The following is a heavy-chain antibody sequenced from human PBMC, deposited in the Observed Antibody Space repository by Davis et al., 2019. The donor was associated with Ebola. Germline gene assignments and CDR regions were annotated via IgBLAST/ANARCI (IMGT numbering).Heavy chain of an antibody. D-gene: IGHD3-10*01. CDR1: GYTFTSYA. Sequence: ASVKVSCKASGYTFTSYAMHWVRQAPGQRLEWMGWINAGNGNTKYSQKFQGRVTITRDTSASTAYMELSSLRSEDTAVYYCAGGADYYGSDEHPTYYYYYMDVWGKGTTVTVSS. V-gene: IGHV1-3*01. J-gene: IGHJ6*03. CDR3: AGGADYYGSDEHPTYYYYYMDV. CDR2: INAGNGNT.